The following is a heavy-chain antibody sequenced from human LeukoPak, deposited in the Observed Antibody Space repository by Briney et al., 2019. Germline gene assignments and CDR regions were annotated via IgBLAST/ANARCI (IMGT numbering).Heavy chain of an antibody. CDR1: GFTFSSFW. CDR3: ARVVQNYYYYMDV. J-gene: IGHJ6*03. D-gene: IGHD2-15*01. Sequence: GGSLRLSCAASGFTFSSFWMHWVRQAPGKGLVWVSRINSDGSSTSYADSVKGRFTISRDNAKNTLYLQMNSLRAEDTAVYYCARVVQNYYYYMDVWGKGTTVTVSS. CDR2: INSDGSST. V-gene: IGHV3-74*01.